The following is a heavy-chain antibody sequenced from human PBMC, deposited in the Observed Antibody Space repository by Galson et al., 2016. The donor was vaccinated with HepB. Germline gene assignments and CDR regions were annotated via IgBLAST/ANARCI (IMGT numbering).Heavy chain of an antibody. Sequence: ETLSLTCTVSGYSISSGYNWGWIRQSPGKGLEWIGSMHHSGSTFYNPSVRSRVTISVDMSKNQFSLNLTSVTAADTALYYCARENWGQTIPDCLGRGTLVIVSS. CDR3: ARENWGQTIPDC. CDR1: GYSISSGYN. D-gene: IGHD3-16*01. CDR2: MHHSGST. J-gene: IGHJ4*02. V-gene: IGHV4-38-2*02.